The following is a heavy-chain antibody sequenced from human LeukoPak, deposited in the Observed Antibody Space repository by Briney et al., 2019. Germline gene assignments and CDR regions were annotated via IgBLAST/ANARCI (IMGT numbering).Heavy chain of an antibody. CDR2: ISYDGSNK. CDR3: AKVRSRGGSYTLFDY. V-gene: IGHV3-30*18. Sequence: GGSLRLSCAASGFTFSSYGMHWVRQAPGKGLEWVAVISYDGSNKYYADSVKGRFTISRDNSKNTLCLQMNSLRAEDTAVYYCAKVRSRGGSYTLFDYWGQGTLVTVSS. D-gene: IGHD1-26*01. J-gene: IGHJ4*02. CDR1: GFTFSSYG.